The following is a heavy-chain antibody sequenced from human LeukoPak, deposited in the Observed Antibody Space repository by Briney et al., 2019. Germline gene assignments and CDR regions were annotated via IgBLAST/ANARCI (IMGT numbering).Heavy chain of an antibody. D-gene: IGHD6-6*01. CDR3: ARGREYSSSSKTGDY. Sequence: SETLSLTCTVSGGSISSYYWSWIRQPPGKGLEWIGEINHSGSTNYNPSLKSRVTISVDTSKNQFSLKLSSVTAADTAVYYCARGREYSSSSKTGDYWGQGTLVTVSS. J-gene: IGHJ4*02. CDR2: INHSGST. V-gene: IGHV4-34*01. CDR1: GGSISSYY.